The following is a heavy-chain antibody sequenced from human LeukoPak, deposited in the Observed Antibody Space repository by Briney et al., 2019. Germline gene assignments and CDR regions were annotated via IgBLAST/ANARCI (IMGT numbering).Heavy chain of an antibody. CDR2: INPNSGGT. D-gene: IGHD6-19*01. CDR3: ARTRGLAVAGHAHDAFDI. Sequence: ASVKVSCKASGYTFINYGISWVRQAPGQGLEWMGWINPNSGGTNYAQKFQGRVTMTRDTSISTAYMELSRLRSDDTAVYYCARTRGLAVAGHAHDAFDIWGQGTMVTVSS. CDR1: GYTFINYG. J-gene: IGHJ3*02. V-gene: IGHV1-2*02.